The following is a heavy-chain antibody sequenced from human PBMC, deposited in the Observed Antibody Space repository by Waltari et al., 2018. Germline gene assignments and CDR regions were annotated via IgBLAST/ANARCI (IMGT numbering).Heavy chain of an antibody. V-gene: IGHV3-74*01. CDR1: GFAFSGSW. Sequence: EVNLVESGGGLVQPGGSLRLSWAASGFAFSGSWMNWVRQAPGEGLVWVSRINKNGDATSYADSVKGRFTISKDNAKNTLYLEMNSLRAEDTAVYYCARSGGYIDYWGQGTLVTVSS. CDR2: INKNGDAT. CDR3: ARSGGYIDY. D-gene: IGHD2-15*01. J-gene: IGHJ4*02.